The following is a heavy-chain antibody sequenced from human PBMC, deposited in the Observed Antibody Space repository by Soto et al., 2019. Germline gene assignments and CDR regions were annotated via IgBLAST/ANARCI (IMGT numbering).Heavy chain of an antibody. CDR1: GFSFRDYD. CDR3: VRVEGIAVTT. Sequence: QVQLVESGGGVVQPGRSLRLSCVVSGFSFRDYDMNWVRQVPGKGLEWVAVISYNGNDIYYADSVKGRFTLSRDTSKNTLYLQMNSLRTEDTAVYYCVRVEGIAVTTWGQGTLVTVSS. CDR2: ISYNGNDI. V-gene: IGHV3-30*03. D-gene: IGHD6-19*01. J-gene: IGHJ5*02.